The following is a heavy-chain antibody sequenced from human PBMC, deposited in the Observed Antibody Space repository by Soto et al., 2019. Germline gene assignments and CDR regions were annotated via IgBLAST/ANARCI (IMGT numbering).Heavy chain of an antibody. V-gene: IGHV4-59*01. Sequence: QVQLQESGPGLVKPSETLSLTCTVSGGSISSYYWSWIRQPPGKGLEWIGYIYYSGSTNYNPSLKSRVTISVDTSKNQFSLKLSSVTAADTAVYYCATYADQAYYYYYGMDVWGQGTTVTVSS. CDR2: IYYSGST. J-gene: IGHJ6*02. CDR1: GGSISSYY. CDR3: ATYADQAYYYYYGMDV. D-gene: IGHD4-17*01.